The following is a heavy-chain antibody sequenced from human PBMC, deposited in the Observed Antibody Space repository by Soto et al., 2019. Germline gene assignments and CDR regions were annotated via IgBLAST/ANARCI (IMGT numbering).Heavy chain of an antibody. J-gene: IGHJ4*02. V-gene: IGHV1-18*04. CDR2: ISAHNGDT. Sequence: SVKVSCKASGYSFATYGFSWVRQAPGQGLECVGWISAHNGDTHYSQKFQGRVTLTTDTSTNTGYMELRSLTSDDTAVYFCATDPIYYNDGSVYYPRGHRGKGTLVTVAA. CDR1: GYSFATYG. CDR3: ATDPIYYNDGSVYYPRGH. D-gene: IGHD3-22*01.